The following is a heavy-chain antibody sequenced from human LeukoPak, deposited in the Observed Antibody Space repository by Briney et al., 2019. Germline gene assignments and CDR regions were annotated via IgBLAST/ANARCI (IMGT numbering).Heavy chain of an antibody. Sequence: GGTLRLACAASGFTFSSYSMNWVRQAPGKGLEWVSSISSSSSYIYYADSVKGRFTISRDNAKNSLYLQMNSLRAEDTAVYYCARGAGYSSSWYQGYWGQGTLVTVSS. J-gene: IGHJ4*02. D-gene: IGHD6-13*01. CDR3: ARGAGYSSSWYQGY. CDR2: ISSSSSYI. CDR1: GFTFSSYS. V-gene: IGHV3-21*01.